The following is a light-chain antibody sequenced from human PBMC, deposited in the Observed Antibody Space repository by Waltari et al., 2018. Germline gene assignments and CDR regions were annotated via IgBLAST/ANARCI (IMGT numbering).Light chain of an antibody. V-gene: IGLV5-45*01. J-gene: IGLJ2*01. CDR2: YRSDSEN. Sequence: QAVLTQPAFLSASPGASASLTCTARSDINIGTYKIYWYQQRPGRPPQFLLKYRSDSENQQGSGVPSRFSGSKDISANAGILLISGLQSEDEADYYCMSLYNRAVVFGGGTKLTVL. CDR1: SDINIGTYK. CDR3: MSLYNRAVV.